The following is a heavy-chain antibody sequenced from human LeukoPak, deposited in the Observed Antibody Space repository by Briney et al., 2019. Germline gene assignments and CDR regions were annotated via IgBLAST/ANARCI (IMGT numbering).Heavy chain of an antibody. CDR3: ARGTYVYSSSSFYYYYYMDV. V-gene: IGHV1-2*02. CDR2: INPNSGGT. Sequence: GASVKVSCKASGYTFTGYYMHWVRRAPGQGLEWMGWINPNSGGTNYAQKFQGRVTMTRDTSISTAYMELSRLRSDDTAVYYCARGTYVYSSSSFYYYYYMDVWGKGTTVTISS. D-gene: IGHD6-13*01. CDR1: GYTFTGYY. J-gene: IGHJ6*03.